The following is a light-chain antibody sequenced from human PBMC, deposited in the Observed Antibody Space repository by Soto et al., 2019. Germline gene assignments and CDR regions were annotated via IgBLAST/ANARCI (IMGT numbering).Light chain of an antibody. CDR1: QGVSSF. V-gene: IGKV1-9*01. CDR2: AAS. Sequence: DIQLTQSPSFLSASVEDRVTITCRAGQGVSSFLAWYQQKPGKAPKLLIYAASTLQSGVPSRFSGSGSGTEFTLTISSLQPEDFATYYCQQLHSSPLTFGGGTKVEIK. CDR3: QQLHSSPLT. J-gene: IGKJ4*01.